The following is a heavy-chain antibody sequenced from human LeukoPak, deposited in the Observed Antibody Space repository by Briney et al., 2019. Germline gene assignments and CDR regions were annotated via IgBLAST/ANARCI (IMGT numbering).Heavy chain of an antibody. CDR3: ARGGVKWELLLDS. CDR1: GYSLNSGYY. Sequence: PSEALFLTFAVSGYSLNSGYYWGWIRQPPGKGLEWIGSIYHSGNTYYNPSLKSRVTISVDTHKNQFSLQLSSVTAAARAVYYCARGGVKWELLLDSWGQGTLVTVSS. V-gene: IGHV4-38-2*01. J-gene: IGHJ5*01. CDR2: IYHSGNT. D-gene: IGHD1-26*01.